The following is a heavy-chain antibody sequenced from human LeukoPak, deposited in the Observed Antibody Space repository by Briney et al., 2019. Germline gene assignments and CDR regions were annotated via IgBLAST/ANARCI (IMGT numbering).Heavy chain of an antibody. V-gene: IGHV3-30*04. CDR1: GFTFSSYA. CDR3: ARDGTYYYDSSGYYYGDY. D-gene: IGHD3-22*01. CDR2: ISYDGSNK. Sequence: AGGSLRLSCAASGFTFSSYAMHWVRQAPGKGLEWVAVISYDGSNKYYADSVKGRFTISRDNSKNTLYLQMNSLRAEDTAVYYCARDGTYYYDSSGYYYGDYWGQGTLVTVSS. J-gene: IGHJ4*02.